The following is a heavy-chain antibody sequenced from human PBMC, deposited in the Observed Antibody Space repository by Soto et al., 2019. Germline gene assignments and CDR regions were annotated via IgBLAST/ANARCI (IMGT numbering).Heavy chain of an antibody. J-gene: IGHJ6*02. D-gene: IGHD4-17*01. V-gene: IGHV4-39*01. CDR2: IYYSGST. CDR3: ARRSDYGDDELAV. Sequence: QLQLQESGPGLVKPSETLSLTCTVSGGSISSSSYYWGWIRQPPGKGLEWIGGIYYSGSTYYNPSLKSRVTISVDTSKNQFSLKLSSVTAADTAVYYCARRSDYGDDELAVWGQGTTVTVSS. CDR1: GGSISSSSYY.